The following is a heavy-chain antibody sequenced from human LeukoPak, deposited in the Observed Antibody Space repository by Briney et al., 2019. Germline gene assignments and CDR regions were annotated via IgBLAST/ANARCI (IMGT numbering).Heavy chain of an antibody. Sequence: GGSLGLSCAASGFTFSSYGMHWVRQAPGKGLEWVAVMSYDGSNKYYADSVKGRFTISRDNSKNTLYLQMNSLRAEDTAVYYCASGYSGYDPPDYWGQGTLVTVSS. V-gene: IGHV3-30*03. CDR1: GFTFSSYG. CDR3: ASGYSGYDPPDY. J-gene: IGHJ4*02. CDR2: MSYDGSNK. D-gene: IGHD5-12*01.